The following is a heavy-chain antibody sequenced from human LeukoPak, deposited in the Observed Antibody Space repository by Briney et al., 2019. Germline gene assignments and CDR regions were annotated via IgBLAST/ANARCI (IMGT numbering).Heavy chain of an antibody. D-gene: IGHD3-10*01. CDR2: IYHSGST. V-gene: IGHV4-38-2*02. J-gene: IGHJ3*01. CDR3: AKTRQGSNTFDL. Sequence: SETLSLTCTVSGYSISSGYYWGWIRQPPGKGLEWIGSIYHSGSTYYNPSLTSRASLSIDKSKNLLSLKVESVTAADTAVYYCAKTRQGSNTFDLWGQGTMVTVSS. CDR1: GYSISSGYY.